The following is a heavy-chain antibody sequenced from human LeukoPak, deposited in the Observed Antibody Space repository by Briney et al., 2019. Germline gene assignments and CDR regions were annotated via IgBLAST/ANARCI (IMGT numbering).Heavy chain of an antibody. Sequence: GGSLRLSCAASGFTFSSYAMSWVRQAPGKGLEWVSAMSGSGGSTYYEDSVKGRFTISRDNSKNTLYLQMNSLRAEDAAVYYCAVVVAATGGVDRFDPWGQGTLVTVSS. D-gene: IGHD2-15*01. J-gene: IGHJ5*02. CDR2: MSGSGGST. CDR1: GFTFSSYA. CDR3: AVVVAATGGVDRFDP. V-gene: IGHV3-23*01.